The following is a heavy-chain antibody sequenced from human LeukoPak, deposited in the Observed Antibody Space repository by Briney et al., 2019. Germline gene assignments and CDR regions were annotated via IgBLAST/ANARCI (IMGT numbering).Heavy chain of an antibody. CDR2: IYFSGNT. V-gene: IGHV4-4*07. Sequence: PSETLSLTCTVSGGSISSYYWSWIRQPAGKGLEWIGRIYFSGNTNYNPSLKSRVTMSVDPSKNQFSLRLSSVTAADTAVYYCARQRGSGCLDYWGQGTLVTVSS. CDR3: ARQRGSGCLDY. CDR1: GGSISSYY. D-gene: IGHD6-19*01. J-gene: IGHJ4*02.